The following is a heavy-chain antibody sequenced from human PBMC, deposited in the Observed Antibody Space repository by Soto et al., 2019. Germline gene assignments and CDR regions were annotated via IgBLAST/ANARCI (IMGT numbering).Heavy chain of an antibody. J-gene: IGHJ6*02. CDR1: GYSFTSYW. Sequence: PGESLMISCKGSGYSFTSYWIGWVRQMPGKGLEWMGIIYPGDSDTRYSPSFQGQVTISADKSISTAYLQWSSVKASDTAMYYCARLEYYYYYGMDVWGQGTTVNVSS. CDR2: IYPGDSDT. V-gene: IGHV5-51*01. CDR3: ARLEYYYYYGMDV.